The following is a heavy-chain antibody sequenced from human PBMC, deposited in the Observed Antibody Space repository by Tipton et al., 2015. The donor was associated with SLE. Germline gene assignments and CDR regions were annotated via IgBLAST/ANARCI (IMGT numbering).Heavy chain of an antibody. CDR1: GFTFTNYA. D-gene: IGHD3-22*01. CDR3: ARYHYDSSGLD. CDR2: ISSSGST. Sequence: GSLRLSCTVSGFTFTNYAMSWFRQAPGKGLEWIATISSSGSTFYNSSLRSRVTISLGTSNNQFSLKLTSVTAADTAVYYCARYHYDSSGLDWGQGTLVTVSS. J-gene: IGHJ4*02. V-gene: IGHV4-39*01.